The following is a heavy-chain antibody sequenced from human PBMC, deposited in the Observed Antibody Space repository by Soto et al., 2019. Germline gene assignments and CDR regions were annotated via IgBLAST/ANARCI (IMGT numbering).Heavy chain of an antibody. CDR1: GGTFSSYA. J-gene: IGHJ4*02. Sequence: QVQLVQSGAEVKKPGSSVKVSCKASGGTFSSYAISWVRQAPGQGLEWMGGIIPIFGTANYAQKFQGRVTIAADESTSAAYRELSSLCSEDTAVYYCARERSHPASLECDYWGQGTLFTFSS. CDR3: ARERSHPASLECDY. CDR2: IIPIFGTA. D-gene: IGHD1-1*01. V-gene: IGHV1-69*12.